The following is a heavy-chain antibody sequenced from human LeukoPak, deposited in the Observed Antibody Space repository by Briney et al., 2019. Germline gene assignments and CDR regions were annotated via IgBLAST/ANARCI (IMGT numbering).Heavy chain of an antibody. V-gene: IGHV4-4*02. CDR3: ARDLNYYGSGRGPY. CDR1: GGSISSSRW. CDR2: IYHSGST. J-gene: IGHJ4*02. D-gene: IGHD3-10*01. Sequence: SETLSLTCAVSGGSISSSRWWCWVRQPPGKGLEWSGEIYHSGSTNYNPSLKSRVTISVDKSKNQFSLKLSSVTAADTAVYYCARDLNYYGSGRGPYWGQGTLVTVSS.